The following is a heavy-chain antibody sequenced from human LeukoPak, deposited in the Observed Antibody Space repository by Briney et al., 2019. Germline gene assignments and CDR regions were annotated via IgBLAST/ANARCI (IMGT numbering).Heavy chain of an antibody. CDR3: ARLDYGSGSYYDDY. V-gene: IGHV3-21*01. CDR2: ISSSSSYI. Sequence: GGSLRLSCAASGFTVSSNYMSWVRQAPGKGLEWVSFISSSSSYIYYADSVKGRFTISRDNAKNSLYLQMNSLRAEDTAVFYCARLDYGSGSYYDDYWGQGTLVTVSS. CDR1: GFTVSSNY. D-gene: IGHD3-10*01. J-gene: IGHJ4*02.